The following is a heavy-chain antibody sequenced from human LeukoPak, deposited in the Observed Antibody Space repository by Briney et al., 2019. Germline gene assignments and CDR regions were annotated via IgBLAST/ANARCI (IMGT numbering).Heavy chain of an antibody. V-gene: IGHV1-18*04. CDR2: ISAYNGNT. D-gene: IGHD2-15*01. CDR3: ARGGIYCSGGSCYSEPLPLDY. CDR1: GYTFTSYG. Sequence: APVKVSCKASGYTFTSYGISWVRQAPGQGLEWMGWISAYNGNTNYAQKLQGRVTMTTDTSTSTAYMELRSLRSDDTAVYYCARGGIYCSGGSCYSEPLPLDYWGQGTLVTVSS. J-gene: IGHJ4*02.